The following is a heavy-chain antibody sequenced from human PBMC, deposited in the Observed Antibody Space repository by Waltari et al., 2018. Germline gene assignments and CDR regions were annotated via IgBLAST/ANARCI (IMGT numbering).Heavy chain of an antibody. CDR3: SVSLNS. Sequence: DVQLVASGGGLVQPGGSLILPCRGSGFTFSSSWMDWVRQAPGKGLEWVANIKPDGSETHYVDSVQGRFTISRDNAQNLLYLQMNSLRAEDAAVYYCSVSLNSWGQGTLVTVSS. CDR1: GFTFSSSW. J-gene: IGHJ4*02. CDR2: IKPDGSET. V-gene: IGHV3-7*01.